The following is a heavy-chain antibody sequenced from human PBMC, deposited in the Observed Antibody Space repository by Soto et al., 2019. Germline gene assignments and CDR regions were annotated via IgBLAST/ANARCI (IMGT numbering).Heavy chain of an antibody. V-gene: IGHV4-59*08. CDR2: IFDSGNA. D-gene: IGHD4-4*01. J-gene: IGHJ4*02. Sequence: NPSETLSLTCTVSGGSINSYCWSWIRQPPGKGLEWIAYIFDSGNANYNPSLKSRVTISVDTSKNQFSLKLTSVTAADTAVYYCARHRRTTVAKFYFDNWGQGALVTVSS. CDR1: GGSINSYC. CDR3: ARHRRTTVAKFYFDN.